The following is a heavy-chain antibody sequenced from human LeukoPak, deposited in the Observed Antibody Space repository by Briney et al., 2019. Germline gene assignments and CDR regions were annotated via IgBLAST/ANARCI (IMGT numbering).Heavy chain of an antibody. Sequence: ASVKVSCKASGYTFTSYDINWVRQATGQGLEWMGWMNPNSGNTGYAQKFQGRVTMTRNTSISTAYMELSSLRSEDTAVYYCARIRAYYDDAFDIWGQGTMVTVSS. J-gene: IGHJ3*02. CDR3: ARIRAYYDDAFDI. V-gene: IGHV1-8*01. CDR2: MNPNSGNT. CDR1: GYTFTSYD. D-gene: IGHD3-22*01.